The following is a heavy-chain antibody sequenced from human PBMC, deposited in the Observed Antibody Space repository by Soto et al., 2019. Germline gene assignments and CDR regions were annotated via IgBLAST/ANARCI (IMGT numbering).Heavy chain of an antibody. CDR3: ARGRLLLWFGELYGWFDP. CDR2: IYSSGST. Sequence: PSETLSLTCTVSGGSISNYYWNWIRQSPGKGLEWIGDIYSSGSTHYNPSLKNRVTISIDTSKNQVSLKLNSVTAADTAVYYCARGRLLLWFGELYGWFDPWGQGTLVTVSS. J-gene: IGHJ5*02. D-gene: IGHD3-10*01. V-gene: IGHV4-59*12. CDR1: GGSISNYY.